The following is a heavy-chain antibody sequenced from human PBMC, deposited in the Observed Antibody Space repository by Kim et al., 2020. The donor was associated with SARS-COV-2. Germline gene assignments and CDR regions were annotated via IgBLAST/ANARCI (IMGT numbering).Heavy chain of an antibody. Sequence: ASVKVSCKASGYTFTSYGISWVRQAPGQGLEWMGWISAYNGNTNYAQKLQGRVTMTTDTSTSTAYMELRSLRSDDTAVYYCARAEGRFTIFGVVTAFDYWGQGTLVTVSS. V-gene: IGHV1-18*01. J-gene: IGHJ4*02. CDR1: GYTFTSYG. D-gene: IGHD3-3*01. CDR2: ISAYNGNT. CDR3: ARAEGRFTIFGVVTAFDY.